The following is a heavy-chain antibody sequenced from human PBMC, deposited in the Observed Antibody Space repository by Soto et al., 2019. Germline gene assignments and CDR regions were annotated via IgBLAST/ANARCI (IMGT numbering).Heavy chain of an antibody. V-gene: IGHV3-21*01. Sequence: GGSLRLSCAASGFTFSSYSMNWVRQAPGKGLEWVSSISSSSSYIYYADSVKGRFTISRDNAKNSLYLQMNSLRAEDTAVYYCAREIVVVPAATAFDIWGQGTMVTVSS. CDR3: AREIVVVPAATAFDI. CDR2: ISSSSSYI. CDR1: GFTFSSYS. D-gene: IGHD2-2*01. J-gene: IGHJ3*02.